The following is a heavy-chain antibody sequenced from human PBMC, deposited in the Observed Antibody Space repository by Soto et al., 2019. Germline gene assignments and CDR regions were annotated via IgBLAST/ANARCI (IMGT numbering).Heavy chain of an antibody. D-gene: IGHD3-10*01. V-gene: IGHV4-59*08. CDR3: ARQSTGSGRKPRGDFDY. CDR1: GGSISSYY. J-gene: IGHJ4*02. CDR2: IYYSGST. Sequence: QVQLQESGPGLVKPSETLSLTCTVSGGSISSYYWSWLRQPPGKGLEWIGYIYYSGSTNYNPSLKSRVTISVDTSKNQFSLKLSSVTAADTAVYYCARQSTGSGRKPRGDFDYWGQGTLVTVSS.